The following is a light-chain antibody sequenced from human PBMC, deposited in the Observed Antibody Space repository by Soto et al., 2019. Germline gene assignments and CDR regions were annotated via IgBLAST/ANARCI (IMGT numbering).Light chain of an antibody. CDR2: RNN. CDR1: SSNIGTNY. V-gene: IGLV1-47*01. J-gene: IGLJ1*01. Sequence: QSVLTQPPSASGTPGQRVTISCSGSSSNIGTNYVYWYQQLPGTAPKLLIYRNNQRPSGVPDRFSGSKSGTSASLAITGLRSGDEADYYCAAWDDSLSAAVFGTGTKLTVL. CDR3: AAWDDSLSAAV.